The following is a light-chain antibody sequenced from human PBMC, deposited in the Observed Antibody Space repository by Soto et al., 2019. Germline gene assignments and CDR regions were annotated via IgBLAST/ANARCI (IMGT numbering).Light chain of an antibody. CDR2: AAS. V-gene: IGKV1-9*01. CDR1: QDISGY. CDR3: QQLNGFPIT. J-gene: IGKJ5*01. Sequence: IQLTQSPASLSASVGDRVTITCRASQDISGYLAWYQQKPGKAPKLLIYAASTLQSGVPSRFSGSGSGTDFTLTISSLQPEDFAAYYCQQLNGFPITFGQGTRLEIK.